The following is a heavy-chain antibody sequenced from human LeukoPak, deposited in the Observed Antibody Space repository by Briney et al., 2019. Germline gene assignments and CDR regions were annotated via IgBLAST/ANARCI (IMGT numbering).Heavy chain of an antibody. CDR3: ARLRVYCTNGVCKNGYYFDY. V-gene: IGHV1-2*02. D-gene: IGHD2-8*01. J-gene: IGHJ4*02. CDR2: INPNSGGT. Sequence: ASVKVSCKASGYTFTGYYMHWVRQAPGQGLEWMGWINPNSGGTNCAQKFQGRVTMTRDTSISTAYMELSRLRSDDTAVYYCARLRVYCTNGVCKNGYYFDYWGQGTLVTVSS. CDR1: GYTFTGYY.